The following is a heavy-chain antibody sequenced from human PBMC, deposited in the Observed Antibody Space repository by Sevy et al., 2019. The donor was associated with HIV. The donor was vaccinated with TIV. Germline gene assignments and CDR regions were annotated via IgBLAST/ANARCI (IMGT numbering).Heavy chain of an antibody. CDR2: INPNSGGT. Sequence: ASVKVSCKASGYTFTGYYMHWVRQAPGQGLEWMGRINPNSGGTNYAQKFQGRVTMTRDTSISTAYMELSRLRSDDTAVYYCASIAVAGRTRGVTWGPMDYWGQGTLVTVSS. CDR1: GYTFTGYY. V-gene: IGHV1-2*06. J-gene: IGHJ4*02. CDR3: ASIAVAGRTRGVTWGPMDY. D-gene: IGHD6-19*01.